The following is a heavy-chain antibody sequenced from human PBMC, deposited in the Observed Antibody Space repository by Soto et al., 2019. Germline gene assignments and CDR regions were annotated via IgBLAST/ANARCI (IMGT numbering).Heavy chain of an antibody. D-gene: IGHD3-22*01. J-gene: IGHJ4*02. V-gene: IGHV1-69*12. Sequence: QVQLVQSGAEVKKPGSSVKVSCKASGGTFSSYAISWVRQASGQGLEWMGGIIPIFGTANYAQKFQGRVTITADESTSTAYMELSSLRSEDTAVYYCARSFNYDSSGYYPSTPDYWGQGTLVTVSS. CDR1: GGTFSSYA. CDR2: IIPIFGTA. CDR3: ARSFNYDSSGYYPSTPDY.